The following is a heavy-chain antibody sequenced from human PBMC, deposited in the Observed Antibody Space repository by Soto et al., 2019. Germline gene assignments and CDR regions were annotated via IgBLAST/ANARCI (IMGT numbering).Heavy chain of an antibody. CDR1: GGSISSYY. D-gene: IGHD2-2*01. J-gene: IGHJ6*02. CDR3: ARGLGYCSSTSCYPGTYYYYGMDV. Sequence: QVQLQESGPGLVKPSETLSLTYTVSGGSISSYYWSWIRQPPGKGLEWIGYIYYSGSTNYNPSLKSRVTISVDTSKNQFSLKLSSVTAADTAVYYCARGLGYCSSTSCYPGTYYYYGMDVWGQGTTVTVSS. CDR2: IYYSGST. V-gene: IGHV4-59*01.